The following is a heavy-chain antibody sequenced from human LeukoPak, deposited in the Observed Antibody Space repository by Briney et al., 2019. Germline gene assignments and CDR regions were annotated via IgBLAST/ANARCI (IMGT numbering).Heavy chain of an antibody. CDR1: GFSFNTYA. CDR3: AQQVGYCSSGSCYFTY. V-gene: IGHV3-23*01. J-gene: IGHJ1*01. CDR2: ISNTGGSA. D-gene: IGHD2-15*01. Sequence: GGSLRLSCAASGFSFNTYAMSWVRQAPGKGLEWVSAISNTGGSAYYADSVKGRFTISRDKSKNTLSLQMNSLRAEDTAVYYCAQQVGYCSSGSCYFTYWGQGTLVTVSS.